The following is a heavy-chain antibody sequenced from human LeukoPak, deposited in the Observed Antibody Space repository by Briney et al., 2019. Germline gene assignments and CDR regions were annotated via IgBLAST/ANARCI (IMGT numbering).Heavy chain of an antibody. CDR3: ARAQYSGSCFDY. D-gene: IGHD1-26*01. J-gene: IGHJ4*03. CDR2: IYYSGAT. Sequence: PSRTLSLTCTVSVGSISGCFWSWVRQAPGTGLDWIGHIYYSGATNYNPSLRSRVTISVDTSKNQFSLKLRSVTAADTAVYYCARAQYSGSCFDYWGQGTLVTVSS. V-gene: IGHV4-59*13. CDR1: VGSISGCF.